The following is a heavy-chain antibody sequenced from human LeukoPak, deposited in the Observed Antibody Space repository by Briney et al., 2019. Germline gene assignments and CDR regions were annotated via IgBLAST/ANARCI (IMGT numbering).Heavy chain of an antibody. CDR3: ARMPDYGGNAHDY. CDR2: IYSSGNT. J-gene: IGHJ4*02. Sequence: GGSLRLSCAASGFTLSSNYVGWVRQAPGKGLEWVSHIYSSGNTYHADSVKGRFTISRDTSENMVFLQMNSLRAEDTAVYYCARMPDYGGNAHDYWGQGTLVTVSS. V-gene: IGHV3-66*01. D-gene: IGHD4-23*01. CDR1: GFTLSSNY.